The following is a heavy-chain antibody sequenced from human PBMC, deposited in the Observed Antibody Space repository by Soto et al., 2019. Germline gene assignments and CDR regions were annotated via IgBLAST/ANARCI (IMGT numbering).Heavy chain of an antibody. CDR2: IYYSGAS. J-gene: IGHJ6*02. V-gene: IGHV4-39*01. Sequence: PSETLSLTCTVSGGPIITTNNYWGWIRQPPGKGLEWIGSIYYSGASYYNPSLKSRVTISLDTSKNQFSLKLSSVTAADTAVYYCVTVASSRYYYAMDVWGQGTTATVSS. CDR3: VTVASSRYYYAMDV. CDR1: GGPIITTNNY. D-gene: IGHD6-19*01.